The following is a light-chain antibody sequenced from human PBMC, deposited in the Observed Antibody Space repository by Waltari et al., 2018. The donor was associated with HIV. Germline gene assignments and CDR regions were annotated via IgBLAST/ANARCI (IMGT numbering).Light chain of an antibody. Sequence: QPVVTQPPSLTVSPGGTFTLTCAPSPGPHTSRRHPYRFQQKPGQAPRTLIYDTFNKHSGTPARFSGSLLGGKAALTLSGAQPEDEAEYFCLLSFAGARPVVFGGGTNLTVL. CDR3: LLSFAGARPVV. CDR1: PGPHTSRRH. V-gene: IGLV7-46*01. J-gene: IGLJ2*01. CDR2: DTF.